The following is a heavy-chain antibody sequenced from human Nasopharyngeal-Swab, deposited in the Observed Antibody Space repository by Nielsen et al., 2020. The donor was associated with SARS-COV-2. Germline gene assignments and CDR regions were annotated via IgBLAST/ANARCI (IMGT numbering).Heavy chain of an antibody. D-gene: IGHD3-22*01. CDR2: ISWNSGSI. CDR3: ARAYDSSGYSPYYFDY. CDR1: GFTFSSYA. Sequence: SLKISCAASGFTFSSYAMHWVRQAPGKGLEWVSGISWNSGSIGYADSVKGRFTISRDNAKNSLYLQMNSLRAEDTALYYCARAYDSSGYSPYYFDYWGQGTLVTVSS. V-gene: IGHV3-9*01. J-gene: IGHJ4*02.